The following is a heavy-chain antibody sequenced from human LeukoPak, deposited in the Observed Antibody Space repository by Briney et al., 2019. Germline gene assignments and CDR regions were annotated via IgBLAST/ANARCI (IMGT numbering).Heavy chain of an antibody. CDR2: IYYSGST. Sequence: SETLSLTCAVYGGSFSGYYWSWIRQHPGKGLEWIGYIYYSGSTYYNPSLKSRVTISVDTSKNQFSLKLSSVTAADTAVYYCARAALSLVWFDPWGQGTLVTVSS. CDR3: ARAALSLVWFDP. J-gene: IGHJ5*02. D-gene: IGHD2/OR15-2a*01. CDR1: GGSFSGYY. V-gene: IGHV4-31*11.